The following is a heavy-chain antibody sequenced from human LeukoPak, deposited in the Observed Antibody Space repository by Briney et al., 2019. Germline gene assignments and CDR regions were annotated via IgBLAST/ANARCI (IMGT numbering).Heavy chain of an antibody. CDR2: ISSGSSYK. CDR3: ARDPRSSGGIYYFDY. CDR1: GFSFSDYS. D-gene: IGHD6-19*01. V-gene: IGHV3-21*01. J-gene: IGHJ4*02. Sequence: GGSLRLSCAASGFSFSDYSMNWVRQAPGKGLEWVSSISSGSSYKYYADSVRGRFTISRDNAKNSLYLQMNSLRAEDTAVYYCARDPRSSGGIYYFDYWGQGTLVTVSS.